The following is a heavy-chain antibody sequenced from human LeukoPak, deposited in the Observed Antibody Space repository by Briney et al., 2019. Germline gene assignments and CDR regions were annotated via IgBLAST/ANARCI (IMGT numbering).Heavy chain of an antibody. CDR3: ARDRARPITMVRGANPPDY. D-gene: IGHD3-10*01. CDR2: ISFDGSNK. V-gene: IGHV3-30*03. CDR1: GFPFISYA. Sequence: GRSLRLSCAASGFPFISYAMHWVRQAPGKGLEWVAVISFDGSNKYYTDSVKGRFTISRDNSKNTLYLQMNSLTTEDTAVYYCARDRARPITMVRGANPPDYWGQGTLVTVSS. J-gene: IGHJ4*02.